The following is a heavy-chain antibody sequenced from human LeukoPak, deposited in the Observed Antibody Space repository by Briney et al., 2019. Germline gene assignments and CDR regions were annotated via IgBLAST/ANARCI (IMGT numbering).Heavy chain of an antibody. CDR1: GYSISSGYY. V-gene: IGHV4-38-2*02. Sequence: SETLSLTCTVSGYSISSGYYWGWIRRPPGKGLEWIGSIYHSGSTYYNPSLKSRVTISVDTSKNQFSLKLSSVTAADTAVYYCARNRYYYGSGNYGVPNWFDPWGQGTLVTVSS. CDR3: ARNRYYYGSGNYGVPNWFDP. D-gene: IGHD3-10*01. J-gene: IGHJ5*02. CDR2: IYHSGST.